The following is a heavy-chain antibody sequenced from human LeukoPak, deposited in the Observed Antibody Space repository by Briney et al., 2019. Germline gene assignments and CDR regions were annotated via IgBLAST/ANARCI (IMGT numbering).Heavy chain of an antibody. CDR3: AKGRMGTTFDD. V-gene: IGHV3-23*01. CDR2: ISGSGGGT. Sequence: PGGSLRLSCAASGFTFSSFPMNWVRQAPGKGLEWVSAISGSGGGTYYADSVEGRFTISKDNSQNTLYLQMSSLSAEDTAVYYCAKGRMGTTFDDWGQGTLVTVSS. J-gene: IGHJ4*02. CDR1: GFTFSSFP. D-gene: IGHD4-11*01.